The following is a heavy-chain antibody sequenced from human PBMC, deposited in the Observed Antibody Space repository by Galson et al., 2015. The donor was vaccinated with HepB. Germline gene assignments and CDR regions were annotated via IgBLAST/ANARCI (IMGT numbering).Heavy chain of an antibody. CDR3: ARGWGDSGDYISYGMDV. V-gene: IGHV1-8*01. D-gene: IGHD4-17*01. CDR1: GYTFTSYD. J-gene: IGHJ6*02. Sequence: SCKASGYTFTSYDINWVRQATGQGLEWIGWMNTYSGDTDNAQNFQGGVRVTRNTALGTAYMELSSLRSEDTAVYYCARGWGDSGDYISYGMDVWGQGTTVSVSS. CDR2: MNTYSGDT.